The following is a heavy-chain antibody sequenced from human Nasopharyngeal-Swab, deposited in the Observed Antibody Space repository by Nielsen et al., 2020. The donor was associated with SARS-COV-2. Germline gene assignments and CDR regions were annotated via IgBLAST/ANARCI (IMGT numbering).Heavy chain of an antibody. Sequence: SGPTLAQPTQTLTLTCTFSGFSLSTSGMRVSWIRNPPGKALEWLALIDWDDDKYYSTSLKTRLTISKDTSKNQVVLTMTNMDHVDTATYYCARMPVQLERPGDYYYYGMDVWGQGTTVTVSS. D-gene: IGHD1-1*01. V-gene: IGHV2-70*01. CDR3: ARMPVQLERPGDYYYYGMDV. CDR1: GFSLSTSGMR. J-gene: IGHJ6*02. CDR2: IDWDDDK.